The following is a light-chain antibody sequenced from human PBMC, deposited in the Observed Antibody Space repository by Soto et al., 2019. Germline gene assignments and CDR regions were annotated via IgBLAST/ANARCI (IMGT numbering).Light chain of an antibody. CDR2: GTS. Sequence: VLTQSPGTLSLCPGDSAIPXCXXSQSVGRSYLAWYQQKXGQAPRXXIYGTSSRETGIPDRFSCSGAGTECTRTISRLEPEDVAVYYCRQYGSSPSTFGQGTKV. CDR1: QSVGRSY. V-gene: IGKV3-20*01. CDR3: RQYGSSPST. J-gene: IGKJ1*01.